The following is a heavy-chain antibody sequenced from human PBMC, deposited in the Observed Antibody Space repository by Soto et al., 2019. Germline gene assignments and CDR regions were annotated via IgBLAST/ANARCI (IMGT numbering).Heavy chain of an antibody. V-gene: IGHV4-39*01. D-gene: IGHD6-19*01. CDR2: IYYSGST. J-gene: IGHJ5*02. CDR1: GGSISSSSYY. Sequence: QLQLQESGPGLVKPSETLSLTCTVSGGSISSSSYYWGWIRQPPGKGLEWIGSIYYSGSTYYNPSLKGRVTISVDTSKNQFSLKLSSVTDADTAVYYCARRHSSGWQREETFDPWGQGTLVTVSS. CDR3: ARRHSSGWQREETFDP.